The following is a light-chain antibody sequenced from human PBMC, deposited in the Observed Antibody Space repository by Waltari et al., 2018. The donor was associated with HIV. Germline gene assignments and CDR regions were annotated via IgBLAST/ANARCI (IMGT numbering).Light chain of an antibody. V-gene: IGLV1-47*01. Sequence: QSVLTQPPSASGTPGQRVAISCAGSGSNIGNNFVYWYQHLPGTTPKLPIYRNNPRPSAFPDRFSGSKSATSASLAISGLRSEDEADYYCTSWDDSLSGWMFGGGTTLTVL. CDR2: RNN. CDR1: GSNIGNNF. CDR3: TSWDDSLSGWM. J-gene: IGLJ3*02.